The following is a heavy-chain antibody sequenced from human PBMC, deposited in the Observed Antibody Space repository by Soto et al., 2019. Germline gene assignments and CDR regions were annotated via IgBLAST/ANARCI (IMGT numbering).Heavy chain of an antibody. J-gene: IGHJ3*02. CDR1: GFTFSSYE. D-gene: IGHD5-18*01. Sequence: PGGSLRLSCAASGFTFSSYEMNWVRQAPGKGLEWVSYISSSGSTIYYADSVKGRFTISRDNAKNSLYLQMNSLRAEDTAVYYCASLGYTAMVPFDIWGQGTTVTVSS. V-gene: IGHV3-48*03. CDR3: ASLGYTAMVPFDI. CDR2: ISSSGSTI.